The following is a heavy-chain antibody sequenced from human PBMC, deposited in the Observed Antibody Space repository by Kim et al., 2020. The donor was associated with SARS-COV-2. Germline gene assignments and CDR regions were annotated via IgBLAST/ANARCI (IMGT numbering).Heavy chain of an antibody. D-gene: IGHD6-6*01. CDR3: ARAGYIAALRRFDP. V-gene: IGHV1-69*01. J-gene: IGHJ5*02. Sequence: AQKFQGRVTITADESTSTAYMELSSLRSEDTAVYYCARAGYIAALRRFDPWGQGTLVTVSS.